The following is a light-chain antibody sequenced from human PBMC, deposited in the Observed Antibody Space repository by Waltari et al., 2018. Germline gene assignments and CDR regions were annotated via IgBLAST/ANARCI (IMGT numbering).Light chain of an antibody. CDR3: SSYAGSNNYVV. Sequence: QSALTQPPSASGSPGQSVTIPCTGTSSSLGGYNYVSWYQQHPGKAPKLMIYEVNKRPSGVPDRFSGSKSGNTASLTVSGLQAEDEADYYCSSYAGSNNYVVFGGGTKLTVL. J-gene: IGLJ2*01. V-gene: IGLV2-8*01. CDR2: EVN. CDR1: SSSLGGYNY.